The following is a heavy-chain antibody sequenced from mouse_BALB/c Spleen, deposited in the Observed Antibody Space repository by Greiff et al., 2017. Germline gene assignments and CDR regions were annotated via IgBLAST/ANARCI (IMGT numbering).Heavy chain of an antibody. CDR3: ARRITTVVATKGFYAMDY. Sequence: EVKLEESGPSLVKPSQTLSLTCSVTGDSITSGYWNWIRKFPGNKLEYMGYISYSGSTYYNPSLKSRISITRDTSKNQYYLQLNSVTTEDTATYYCARRITTVVATKGFYAMDYWGQGTSVTVSS. CDR1: GDSITSGY. CDR2: ISYSGST. V-gene: IGHV3-8*02. D-gene: IGHD1-1*01. J-gene: IGHJ4*01.